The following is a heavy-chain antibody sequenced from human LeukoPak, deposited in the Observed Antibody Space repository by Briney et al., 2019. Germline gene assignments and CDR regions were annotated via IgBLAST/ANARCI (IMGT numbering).Heavy chain of an antibody. CDR2: MNPNSGNT. D-gene: IGHD3-3*01. V-gene: IGHV1-8*03. J-gene: IGHJ3*02. CDR1: GYTFTSYD. CDR3: ARVGLRFLEWPPSAFDI. Sequence: ASVKVSCKASGYTFTSYDINWVRQATGQGLEWMGWMNPNSGNTGYAQKFQGRVTITRNTSISTAYMELSSLRSEDTAVYYCARVGLRFLEWPPSAFDIWGQGTMVTVSS.